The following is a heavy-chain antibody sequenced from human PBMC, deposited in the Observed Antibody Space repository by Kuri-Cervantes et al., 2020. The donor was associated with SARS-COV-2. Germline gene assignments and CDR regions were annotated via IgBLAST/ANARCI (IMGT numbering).Heavy chain of an antibody. V-gene: IGHV4-34*01. CDR3: ARTNRGRYYYYYGMDV. CDR1: GGSFSGYY. Sequence: SETLSLTCAVYGGSFSGYYWSWIRQPPGKGLEWIGEINHSGSTSYNPSLKSRVTISVDTSKNQFSLKLSSVTAADTAVYYCARTNRGRYYYYYGMDVWGQGTTVTVSS. CDR2: INHSGST. D-gene: IGHD3-10*01. J-gene: IGHJ6*02.